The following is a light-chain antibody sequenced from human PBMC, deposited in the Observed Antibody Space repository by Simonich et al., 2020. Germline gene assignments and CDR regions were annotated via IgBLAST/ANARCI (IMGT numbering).Light chain of an antibody. CDR1: SSDVGGYNY. Sequence: QSALTQPASVSGSPGQSITISCTGTSSDVGGYNYVSWYQQHPGKAPNSMISDFSKRPSGVSNRFSGSKSGNTASLTISGLQAVDEADYYCSSYTSSSSVVFGGGTKLTVL. J-gene: IGLJ2*01. CDR2: DFS. V-gene: IGLV2-14*01. CDR3: SSYTSSSSVV.